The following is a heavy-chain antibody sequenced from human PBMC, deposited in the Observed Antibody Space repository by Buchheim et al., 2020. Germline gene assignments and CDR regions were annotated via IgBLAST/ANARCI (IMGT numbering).Heavy chain of an antibody. CDR1: GFTFSSYG. CDR2: ISYDGSNK. J-gene: IGHJ4*02. D-gene: IGHD3-3*01. CDR3: ARRFGSGYQALDY. Sequence: QVQLVESGGGVVQPGRSLRLSCAASGFTFSSYGMHWVRQAPGKGLEWVAVISYDGSNKYYADSVKGRFTISRDNSKNTLYLQMTSLRAEDTAVYYCARRFGSGYQALDYWGQGTL. V-gene: IGHV3-30*03.